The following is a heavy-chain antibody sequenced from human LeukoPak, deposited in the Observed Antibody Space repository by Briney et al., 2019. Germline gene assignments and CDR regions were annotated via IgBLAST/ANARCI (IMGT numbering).Heavy chain of an antibody. D-gene: IGHD3-9*01. CDR2: VNADGTIT. Sequence: GGSLRLSCAASGFTFSSYAMHWVRQTPGKGLEWVSTVNADGTITYYADSVKGRFTVSRDNPQNTLYLQMNSLRAEDAAVYYCAKGDSYYDLLTCFDFWGHGTLVTVSS. CDR1: GFTFSSYA. CDR3: AKGDSYYDLLTCFDF. V-gene: IGHV3-23*01. J-gene: IGHJ4*01.